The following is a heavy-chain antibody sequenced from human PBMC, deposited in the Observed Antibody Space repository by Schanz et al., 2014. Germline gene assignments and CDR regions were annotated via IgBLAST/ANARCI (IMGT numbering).Heavy chain of an antibody. D-gene: IGHD3-10*01. CDR1: EFTFSTDA. V-gene: IGHV3-23*01. CDR3: VSSGSYSSYAL. CDR2: FDAHDGRA. J-gene: IGHJ4*02. Sequence: DVHLLESGGGLVQPGGSLRLSCAASEFTFSTDAMSWVRQAPGKGLEWVSGFDAHDGRAYYADSAKGRFTISRDNAKNSLYLQMNSLRAEDTAVYHCVSSGSYSSYALWGQGTLVTVSS.